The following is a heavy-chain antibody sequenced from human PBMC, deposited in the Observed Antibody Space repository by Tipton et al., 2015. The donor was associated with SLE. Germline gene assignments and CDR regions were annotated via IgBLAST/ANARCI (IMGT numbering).Heavy chain of an antibody. CDR2: IYRSGST. Sequence: TLSLTCTVSGGSISSSSYYWGWIRPPPGKGLEWIGSIYRSGSTYYNPSLKSRVTISVDTSKNQFSLKLSSVTAADTAVYYCARGGYSGYDPSGSGSFDYWGQGTLVTVSS. J-gene: IGHJ4*02. CDR3: ARGGYSGYDPSGSGSFDY. V-gene: IGHV4-39*01. D-gene: IGHD5-12*01. CDR1: GGSISSSSYY.